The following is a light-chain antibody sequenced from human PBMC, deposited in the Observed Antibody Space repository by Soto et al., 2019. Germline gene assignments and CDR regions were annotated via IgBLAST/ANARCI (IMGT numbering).Light chain of an antibody. J-gene: IGLJ1*01. CDR3: CSYAGSSTSGYV. Sequence: QSALTQPASVSGSPGQSITISCTGTSSDIGLFNYVSWYQQHPGKAPTLIIYDVTHRPSGVSNRFSGSKSANTASLTISGLQAEDEADYYCCSYAGSSTSGYVFGTGTKVTVL. V-gene: IGLV2-14*03. CDR1: SSDIGLFNY. CDR2: DVT.